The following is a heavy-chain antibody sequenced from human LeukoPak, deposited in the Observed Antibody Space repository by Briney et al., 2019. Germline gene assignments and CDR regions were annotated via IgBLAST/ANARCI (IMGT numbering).Heavy chain of an antibody. V-gene: IGHV4-34*01. D-gene: IGHD1-26*01. Sequence: SETLSLTCAVYGGSFSGYYWSWIRQPPGKGLEWIGEINHSGSTNYNPSLKSRVTISVDTSKNQFSLKLSSVTAADTAAYYCAGGPVSYPYYYYMDVWGKGTTVTVSS. CDR3: AGGPVSYPYYYYMDV. CDR2: INHSGST. J-gene: IGHJ6*03. CDR1: GGSFSGYY.